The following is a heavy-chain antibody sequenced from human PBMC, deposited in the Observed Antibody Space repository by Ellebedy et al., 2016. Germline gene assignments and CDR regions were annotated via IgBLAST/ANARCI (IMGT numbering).Heavy chain of an antibody. V-gene: IGHV3-13*01. CDR2: IGTAGDT. J-gene: IGHJ4*02. CDR3: ARGKRGYSGYFGY. D-gene: IGHD5-12*01. CDR1: GFTFSSYD. Sequence: GGSLRLSCAASGFTFSSYDMHLVRQATGKGLEWVSAIGTAGDTYYPGSVKGRFTISRENAENSLYLQMNSLRAGDTAVYYCARGKRGYSGYFGYWGQGTLVTVSS.